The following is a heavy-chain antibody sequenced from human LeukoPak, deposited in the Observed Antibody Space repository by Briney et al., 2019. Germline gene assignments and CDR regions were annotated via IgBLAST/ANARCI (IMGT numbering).Heavy chain of an antibody. D-gene: IGHD3-10*01. Sequence: GASVKVSCKASGGTFSSYAISWVRQAPGQGRAWMGGIIPIFGTANYAQKFQGRVTITADESTSTAYMELSSLRSEDTAVYYRARDPGQEDYGSGSYYGYWGQGTLVTVSS. V-gene: IGHV1-69*13. CDR1: GGTFSSYA. CDR3: ARDPGQEDYGSGSYYGY. J-gene: IGHJ4*02. CDR2: IIPIFGTA.